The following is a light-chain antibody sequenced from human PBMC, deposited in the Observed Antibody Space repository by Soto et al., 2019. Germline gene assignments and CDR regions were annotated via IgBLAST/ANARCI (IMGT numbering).Light chain of an antibody. CDR2: DAS. CDR3: QHRSRXPLT. CDR1: HSVDSY. J-gene: IGKJ4*01. V-gene: IGKV3-11*01. Sequence: EIGLTQSPATLSLSPGERATLSCSASHSVDSYLAWYQHRPGQAPSLLIYDASNRATGISARFSGSGFGTDFTLTIRSLEPEDFAVYYYQHRSRXPLTCGGGPKV.